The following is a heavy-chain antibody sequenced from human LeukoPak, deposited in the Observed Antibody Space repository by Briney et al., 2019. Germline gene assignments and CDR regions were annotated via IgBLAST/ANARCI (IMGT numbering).Heavy chain of an antibody. D-gene: IGHD6-19*01. Sequence: SQTLSLTCTVSGGSIRSGDYYWSWIRQPPGKGLEWIGYIYYSGSTYYNPSLKSRVTISVDTSKNQFSLKLSSVTAADTAVYYCARDPYLAVAGTPDAFDIWGQGTMVTVSS. V-gene: IGHV4-30-4*08. CDR1: GGSIRSGDYY. CDR2: IYYSGST. CDR3: ARDPYLAVAGTPDAFDI. J-gene: IGHJ3*02.